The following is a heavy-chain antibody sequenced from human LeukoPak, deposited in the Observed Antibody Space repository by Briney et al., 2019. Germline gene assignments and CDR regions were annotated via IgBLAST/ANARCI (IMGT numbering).Heavy chain of an antibody. CDR1: GGSISSYY. D-gene: IGHD2-15*01. J-gene: IGHJ4*02. V-gene: IGHV4-59*01. CDR2: IYYSGST. CDR3: ARIRGWPQVRYFDY. Sequence: PSETLSHTCTVSGGSISSYYWSWIRQPPGKGLEWIGYIYYSGSTNYNPSLKSRVTISVDTSKNQFSLKLSSVTAADTAVYYCARIRGWPQVRYFDYWGQGTLVTVSS.